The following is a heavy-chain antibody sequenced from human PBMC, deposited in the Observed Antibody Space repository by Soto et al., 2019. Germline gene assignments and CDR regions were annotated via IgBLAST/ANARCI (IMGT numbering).Heavy chain of an antibody. CDR2: IIPIFGTA. V-gene: IGHV1-69*13. CDR1: GGTCSSYA. CDR3: ASRTYCGGDCYSALYYYYGMDV. J-gene: IGHJ6*02. D-gene: IGHD2-21*02. Sequence: SVKVSCKASGGTCSSYASSWVRQAPGQGLEWMGGIIPIFGTANYAQKFQGRVTITADESTSTAYMELSSLRSEDTAVYYCASRTYCGGDCYSALYYYYGMDVWGQGTTVTVSS.